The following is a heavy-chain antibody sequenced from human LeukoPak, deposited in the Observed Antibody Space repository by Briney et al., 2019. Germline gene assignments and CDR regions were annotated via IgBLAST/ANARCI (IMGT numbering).Heavy chain of an antibody. CDR3: ARGGGNNAIFGVVTYGMDV. CDR2: MSATGGST. CDR1: GFTFGNYA. D-gene: IGHD3-3*01. V-gene: IGHV3-23*01. J-gene: IGHJ6*02. Sequence: GGSLRLSCAASGFTFGNYAMSWVRQAPGKGLGWVSAMSATGGSTYYSDSVKGRFTISRDDSKNTLYLQMNSLRPEDTAVYYCARGGGNNAIFGVVTYGMDVWGQGTTVTVSS.